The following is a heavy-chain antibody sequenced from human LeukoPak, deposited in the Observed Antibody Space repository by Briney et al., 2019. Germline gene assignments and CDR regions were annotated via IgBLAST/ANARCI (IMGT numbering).Heavy chain of an antibody. CDR1: GFTFSSYG. V-gene: IGHV3-30*03. Sequence: GGSLRLSCAASGFTFSSYGMHWVRQAPGKGLEWVAVISYDGSNKYYADSVKGRFTISRDNSKNTLYLQMNSLRAEDTAVYYCARDQWGYYDSSGYYYGGYYFDYWGQGTLVTVSS. D-gene: IGHD3-22*01. CDR2: ISYDGSNK. CDR3: ARDQWGYYDSSGYYYGGYYFDY. J-gene: IGHJ4*02.